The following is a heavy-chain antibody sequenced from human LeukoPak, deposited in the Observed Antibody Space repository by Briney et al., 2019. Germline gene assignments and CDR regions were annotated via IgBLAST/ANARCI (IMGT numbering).Heavy chain of an antibody. CDR1: GGSFSGYY. CDR2: INHSGST. V-gene: IGHV4-34*01. Sequence: PSETLSLTCAVYGGSFSGYYWSWIRQPPGKGLEWIGEINHSGSTNYNPSLKSRVTMSVDTSKNQFSLKLSSVTAADTAVYYCARDLFGYSSSWSEEGFEYYYYMDVWGKGTTVTISS. D-gene: IGHD6-13*01. CDR3: ARDLFGYSSSWSEEGFEYYYYMDV. J-gene: IGHJ6*03.